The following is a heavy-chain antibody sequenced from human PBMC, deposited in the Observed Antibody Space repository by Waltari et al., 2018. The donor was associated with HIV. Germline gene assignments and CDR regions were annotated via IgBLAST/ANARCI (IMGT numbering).Heavy chain of an antibody. CDR3: AKDLTPRVAATYGGEARYYYYGMDV. V-gene: IGHV3-30*18. CDR2: ISYDGSNK. J-gene: IGHJ6*02. D-gene: IGHD2-15*01. Sequence: VRQAPGKGLEWVAVISYDGSNKYYADSVKGRFTISRDNSKNTLYLQMNSLRAEDTAVYYCAKDLTPRVAATYGGEARYYYYGMDVWGQGTTVTVSS.